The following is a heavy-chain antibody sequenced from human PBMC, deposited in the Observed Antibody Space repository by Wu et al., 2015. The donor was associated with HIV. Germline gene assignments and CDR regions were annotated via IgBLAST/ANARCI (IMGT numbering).Heavy chain of an antibody. CDR1: GYTFTSYG. D-gene: IGHD3-22*01. Sequence: QVQLVQSGAEVKKPGASVKVSCKASGYTFTSYGISWVRQAPGQGLEWMGWISAYNGNTNYAQKLQGRVTMTTDTSTSTAYMELRSLRSDDTAVYYCARTTYYYDSSGYYYGSFQHWGRAPWSPSPQ. J-gene: IGHJ1*01. CDR2: ISAYNGNT. CDR3: ARTTYYYDSSGYYYGSFQH. V-gene: IGHV1-18*01.